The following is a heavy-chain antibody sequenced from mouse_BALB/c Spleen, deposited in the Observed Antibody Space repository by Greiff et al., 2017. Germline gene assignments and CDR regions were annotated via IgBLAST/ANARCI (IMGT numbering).Heavy chain of an antibody. CDR1: GYTFTSYY. V-gene: IGHV1S81*02. J-gene: IGHJ3*01. Sequence: VQLQQSGAELVKPGASVKLSCKASGYTFTSYYMYWVKQRPGQGLEWIGEINPSNGGTNFNEKFKSKATLTVDKSSSTAYMQLSSLTSEDSAVYYCTRHYYGSSYGAYWGQGTLVTVSA. D-gene: IGHD1-1*01. CDR3: TRHYYGSSYGAY. CDR2: INPSNGGT.